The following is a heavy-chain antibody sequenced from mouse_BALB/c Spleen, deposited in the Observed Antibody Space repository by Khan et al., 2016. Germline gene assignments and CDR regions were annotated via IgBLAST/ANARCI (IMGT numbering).Heavy chain of an antibody. Sequence: EVELVESGGDLVQPGESLKLACESNEYEFPSHDMSWVRKTPEKRLELVAAINSDGGSTYYPDTMERRFIISRDNTKKTLYLQMSSLRSEDTALYYCARHGAYGFWFAYWGQGTLVTVSA. D-gene: IGHD1-2*01. J-gene: IGHJ3*01. CDR1: EYEFPSHD. V-gene: IGHV5-2*01. CDR2: INSDGGST. CDR3: ARHGAYGFWFAY.